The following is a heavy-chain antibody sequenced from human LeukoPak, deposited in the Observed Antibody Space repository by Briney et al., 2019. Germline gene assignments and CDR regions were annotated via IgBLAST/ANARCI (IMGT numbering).Heavy chain of an antibody. D-gene: IGHD6-19*01. CDR2: IKQDGSEK. V-gene: IGHV3-7*01. J-gene: IGHJ3*02. CDR3: ARSPYASGWYAGAFDI. Sequence: GSLRLSCAASGFMFGSYWMSWVRQAPGKGLEWVANIKQDGSEKYYVDYVKGRFTVSRDNAKNSLYLQMNSLRAEDTAVYYCARSPYASGWYAGAFDIWGQGTMVTVSS. CDR1: GFMFGSYW.